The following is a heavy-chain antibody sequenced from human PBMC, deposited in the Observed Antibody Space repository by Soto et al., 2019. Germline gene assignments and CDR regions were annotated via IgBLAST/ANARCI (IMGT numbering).Heavy chain of an antibody. CDR3: VRVLYDSGVVDF. CDR2: IQRSGET. J-gene: IGHJ4*02. Sequence: QVVESGGGLIQAGGSTRLSCLASGFTVSRYDMAWVRQAPGKGLEWASIIQRSGETYYSDSAQGQFTISRDNSKNAIYLQMSSLKVGDTGVYSCVRVLYDSGVVDFWGQGSLITVS. D-gene: IGHD5-12*01. V-gene: IGHV3-53*01. CDR1: GFTVSRYD.